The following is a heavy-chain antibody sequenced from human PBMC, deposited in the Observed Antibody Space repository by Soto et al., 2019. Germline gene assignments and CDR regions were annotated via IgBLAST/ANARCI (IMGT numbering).Heavy chain of an antibody. V-gene: IGHV3-49*03. Sequence: PGWSMKLSCAASGFSFDNYEVAWFRQATGKGLEWVGFIRSKTYSGTTEYAASVKGRFTISRDDSKSIAYLQMNSLKTEDTAVYYRTKEDYCSGGTCYGAWGQGTVVTVSP. J-gene: IGHJ5*02. CDR3: TKEDYCSGGTCYGA. D-gene: IGHD2-15*01. CDR2: IRSKTYSGTT. CDR1: GFSFDNYE.